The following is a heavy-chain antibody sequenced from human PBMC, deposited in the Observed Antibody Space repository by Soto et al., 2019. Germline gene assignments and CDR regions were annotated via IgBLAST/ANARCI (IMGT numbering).Heavy chain of an antibody. CDR3: ARAPWRATVSYWYFDV. Sequence: QVQLVQSGAEVKKPGASVKVSCTASGYTFTDCSIHWVRQAPGQGLAWMGWINTGHGNTQYSLKFQDRVTITRESSATTAYMELRSLTSEDPAVYYCARAPWRATVSYWYFDVWGRGTLVTVSS. J-gene: IGHJ2*01. V-gene: IGHV1-3*04. CDR2: INTGHGNT. CDR1: GYTFTDCS. D-gene: IGHD1-1*01.